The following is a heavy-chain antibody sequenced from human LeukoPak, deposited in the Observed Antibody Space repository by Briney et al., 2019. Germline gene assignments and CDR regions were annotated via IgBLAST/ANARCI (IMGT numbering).Heavy chain of an antibody. CDR3: ARARKLGAVDYYGMDV. V-gene: IGHV1-2*04. D-gene: IGHD6-19*01. CDR2: INPNSGGT. CDR1: GYTFTGYY. J-gene: IGHJ6*02. Sequence: ASVKVSCKASGYTFTGYYMHWVRQAPGQGLEWMGWINPNSGGTNYAQKFQGWVTMTRDTSISTAYMELSRLRSDDTAVYYCARARKLGAVDYYGMDVWGQGTTVTVSS.